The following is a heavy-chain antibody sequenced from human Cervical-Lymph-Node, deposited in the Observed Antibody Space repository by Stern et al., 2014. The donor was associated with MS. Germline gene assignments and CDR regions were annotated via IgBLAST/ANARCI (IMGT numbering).Heavy chain of an antibody. J-gene: IGHJ2*01. CDR1: GVSIDNGNW. Sequence: QVQLVESGPGLVKPSGTLSLTCVVSGVSIDNGNWWSWVRQPPGKGLEWIGRIYYSGSANYNPSFQSRATMSVDRSKNQFSVNLNSVTAADTAVYYCARVVVPGHWFFDLWGRGTLVTVSS. CDR2: IYYSGSA. CDR3: ARVVVPGHWFFDL. D-gene: IGHD6-19*01. V-gene: IGHV4-4*02.